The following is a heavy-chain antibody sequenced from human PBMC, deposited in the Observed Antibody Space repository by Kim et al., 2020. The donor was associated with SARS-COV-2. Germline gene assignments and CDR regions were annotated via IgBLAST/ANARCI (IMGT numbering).Heavy chain of an antibody. CDR3: ARDSGWAGQGGGY. D-gene: IGHD6-19*01. J-gene: IGHJ4*02. V-gene: IGHV3-33*01. Sequence: YADSVKGRFTSSRDNSKNTLYLQMNSLRAEDTAVYYCARDSGWAGQGGGYWGQGTLVTVSS.